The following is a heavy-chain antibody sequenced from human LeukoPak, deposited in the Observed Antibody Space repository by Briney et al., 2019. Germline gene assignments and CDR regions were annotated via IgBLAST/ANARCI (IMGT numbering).Heavy chain of an antibody. CDR1: GFTFRNYV. J-gene: IGHJ4*02. V-gene: IGHV3-64D*09. CDR3: ASDRLHYDSLTGYPAV. Sequence: GGSLRLSCSASGFTFRNYVMHWVRQAPGKGLEFVSGINSDGGDIHYADSVKDRFIISRDNFKTTLYLQMSSLRPEDTAVYYCASDRLHYDSLTGYPAVWGQGTLVTVSS. CDR2: INSDGGDI. D-gene: IGHD3-9*01.